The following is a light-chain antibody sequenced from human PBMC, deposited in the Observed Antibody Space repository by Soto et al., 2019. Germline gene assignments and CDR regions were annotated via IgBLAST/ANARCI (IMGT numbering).Light chain of an antibody. J-gene: IGKJ2*02. CDR1: QTIGDA. CDR3: QQRYNIPCT. Sequence: DIPMTQSPSSLSASVGDTVTITCRASQTIGDALNWYQQKPGRAPTLLIFTTSTLHRGVPSRFSGSGFGTEFTLTINNLQPEDFATYHCQQRYNIPCTFGQGTKLEI. CDR2: TTS. V-gene: IGKV1-39*01.